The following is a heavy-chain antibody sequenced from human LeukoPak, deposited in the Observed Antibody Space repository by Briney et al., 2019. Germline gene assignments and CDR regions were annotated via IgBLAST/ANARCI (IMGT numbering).Heavy chain of an antibody. CDR2: IYPGDSDT. CDR3: ARPSLRAGGGYYGMDV. D-gene: IGHD3-16*01. Sequence: GESLKISCKGSGYNFNNHWIGWVRQMPGKGLEWMGLIYPGDSDTKYSPSFEGHVTMSVDRSISAAYLQWSSLNASDTAMYYCARPSLRAGGGYYGMDVWGQGTTVTVSS. J-gene: IGHJ6*02. V-gene: IGHV5-51*01. CDR1: GYNFNNHW.